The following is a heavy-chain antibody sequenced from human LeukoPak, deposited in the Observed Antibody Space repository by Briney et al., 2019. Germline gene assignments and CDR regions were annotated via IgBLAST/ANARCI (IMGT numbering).Heavy chain of an antibody. D-gene: IGHD1-26*01. Sequence: GGSLRPSCAASGFTFSSYAMSWVRQAPGKGPEWVSAISGSGGSTYYADSVKGRFTISRDNAKNSLYLQMNSLRAEDTAVYYCASNRYYDPFDYWGQGTLVTVSS. J-gene: IGHJ4*02. CDR1: GFTFSSYA. CDR3: ASNRYYDPFDY. V-gene: IGHV3-23*01. CDR2: ISGSGGST.